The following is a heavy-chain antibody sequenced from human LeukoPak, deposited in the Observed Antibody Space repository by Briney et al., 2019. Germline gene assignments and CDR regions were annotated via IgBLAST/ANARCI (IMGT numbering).Heavy chain of an antibody. CDR3: AKDKTSNYPTYYFDY. J-gene: IGHJ4*02. V-gene: IGHV3-48*03. D-gene: IGHD4-11*01. CDR2: ISSSGSTI. CDR1: GVTFSSYE. Sequence: SGGSLRLSCAASGVTFSSYEMNWVRQAPGKGLEWVSYISSSGSTIYYADSVMGRFTISRDNSKNTLYLQMNSLRAEDTAIYFCAKDKTSNYPTYYFDYWGQGTLVTVSS.